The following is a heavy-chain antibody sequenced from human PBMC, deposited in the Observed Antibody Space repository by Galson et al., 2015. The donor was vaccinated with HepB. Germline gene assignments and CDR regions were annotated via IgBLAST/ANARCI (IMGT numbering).Heavy chain of an antibody. D-gene: IGHD2-15*01. Sequence: SLRLSCAGSGFTFTNTFANAWMGWVRQAPGKGLEWLGRIKTKSEGGARDYAASVRGRFFISRGDSRDSVYLQMNSLRVDDTAVYYCATDPDGPRGRLAWGSFTPGRAPETWGRGELVTVSS. CDR2: IKTKSEGGAR. J-gene: IGHJ4*03. CDR3: ATDPDGPRGRLAWGSFTPGRAPET. V-gene: IGHV3-15*01. CDR1: GFTFTNTFANAW.